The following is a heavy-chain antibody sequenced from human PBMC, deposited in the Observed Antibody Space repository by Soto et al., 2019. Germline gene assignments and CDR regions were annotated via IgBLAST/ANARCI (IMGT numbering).Heavy chain of an antibody. J-gene: IGHJ4*02. CDR3: ARGGSSIAARRMFSFDY. Sequence: SQILSLTRAISGDSVSSNSAAWNWIRQSPSRGLEWLGRTYYRSKWYNDYAVSVKSRITVNPDTSKNQFSLQLNSVTPEDTAVYYCARGGSSIAARRMFSFDYWGQGTLVTVSS. CDR2: TYYRSKWYN. V-gene: IGHV6-1*01. D-gene: IGHD6-6*01. CDR1: GDSVSSNSAA.